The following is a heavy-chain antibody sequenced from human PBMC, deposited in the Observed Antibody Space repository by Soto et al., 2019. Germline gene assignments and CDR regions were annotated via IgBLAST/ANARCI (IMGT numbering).Heavy chain of an antibody. CDR3: AKDQYGDYGYYMDV. V-gene: IGHV1-8*01. CDR2: MNPNSGNT. D-gene: IGHD4-17*01. Sequence: ASVKVSCKASGYTFTSYDINWVRQATGQGLEWMGWMNPNSGNTGYAQKFQGRVTMTRNTSISTAYMELSSLRSEDTAVYYCAKDQYGDYGYYMDVWGKGTTVTVSS. CDR1: GYTFTSYD. J-gene: IGHJ6*03.